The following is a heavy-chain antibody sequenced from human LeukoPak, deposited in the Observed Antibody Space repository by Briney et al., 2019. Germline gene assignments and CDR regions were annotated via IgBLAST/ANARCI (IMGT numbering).Heavy chain of an antibody. CDR1: GFTFSSYW. V-gene: IGHV3-74*01. D-gene: IGHD3-16*01. J-gene: IGHJ4*02. CDR3: TRVRWGGLYYFDY. Sequence: GGSLRLSCAASGFTFSSYWMHWVRQAPGKGLVGVSRINNDGRSTNYADSVKGRFTISRDNAKNTLYLQMNSLRAEDTAVYYCTRVRWGGLYYFDYWGQGTLVTVSS. CDR2: INNDGRST.